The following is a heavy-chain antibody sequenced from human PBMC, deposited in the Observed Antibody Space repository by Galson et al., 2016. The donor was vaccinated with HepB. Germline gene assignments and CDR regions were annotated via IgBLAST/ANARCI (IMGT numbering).Heavy chain of an antibody. J-gene: IGHJ6*03. CDR1: GGSMSSYY. CDR2: FYHSGST. V-gene: IGHV4-59*01. D-gene: IGHD3-3*01. Sequence: ETLSLTCTVSGGSMSSYYWSWIRQPPGKGLEWIGYFYHSGSTKYNPSLKSRVTMSEDSSRNQFSLKLKSVTAADTAVYYCARSLPHYFSYFYYMDVWGEGTTVTVSS. CDR3: ARSLPHYFSYFYYMDV.